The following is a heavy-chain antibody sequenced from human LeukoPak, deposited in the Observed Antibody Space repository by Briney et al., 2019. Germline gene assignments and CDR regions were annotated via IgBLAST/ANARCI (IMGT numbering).Heavy chain of an antibody. CDR3: ARGQYYYDSSGSTVWFDP. J-gene: IGHJ5*02. D-gene: IGHD3-22*01. Sequence: PSETLSLTCAVYGGSFSGYYWSWIRQPPGKGLEWIGEINHSGSTNYNPSLKSRVTISVDTSKNQFSLKLSSVTAADTAVYYCARGQYYYDSSGSTVWFDPWGQGTLVTVSS. CDR1: GGSFSGYY. CDR2: INHSGST. V-gene: IGHV4-34*01.